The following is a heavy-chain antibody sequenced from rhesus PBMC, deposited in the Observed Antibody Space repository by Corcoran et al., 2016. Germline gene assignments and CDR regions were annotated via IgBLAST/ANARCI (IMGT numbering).Heavy chain of an antibody. CDR2: IGGSSGSP. V-gene: IGHV4-65*02. D-gene: IGHD4-35*01. CDR3: ARLPYGNYYFDY. J-gene: IGHJ4*01. CDR1: GGSISSSNW. Sequence: QVQLQESGPGLVKPSETLSLTCAVSGGSISSSNWWSWIRQPPGKGLEWIGKIGGSSGSPYYNPALKSRVTISKDTSKNQFSLKLSSVTAADTAVYYCARLPYGNYYFDYWGQGVLVTVSS.